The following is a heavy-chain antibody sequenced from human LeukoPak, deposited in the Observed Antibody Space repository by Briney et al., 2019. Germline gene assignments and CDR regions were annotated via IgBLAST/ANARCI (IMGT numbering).Heavy chain of an antibody. CDR1: GGSISSGSYY. V-gene: IGHV4-61*02. CDR3: AREPKSHRWLPHKGNAFDI. CDR2: IYTSGST. D-gene: IGHD5-24*01. Sequence: SQTLSPTCTVSGGSISSGSYYWSWIRQPAGKGLEWIGRIYTSGSTNYNPSLKSRVTISVDTSKNQFSLKLSSVTAADTAVYYCAREPKSHRWLPHKGNAFDIWGQGTMVTVSS. J-gene: IGHJ3*02.